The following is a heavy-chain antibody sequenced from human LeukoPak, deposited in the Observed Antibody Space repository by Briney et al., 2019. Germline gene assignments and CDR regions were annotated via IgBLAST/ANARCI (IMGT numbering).Heavy chain of an antibody. Sequence: PGGSLRLSCAASGFTFSDYYMSWTRQAPGKGLEWVSYISSSGSTIYYADSVKGRFTISRDNAKNSLYLQMNSLRAEDTAVYYCAREILAPGKTHDYWGQGTLVTVSS. V-gene: IGHV3-11*04. CDR1: GFTFSDYY. CDR2: ISSSGSTI. J-gene: IGHJ4*02. CDR3: AREILAPGKTHDY.